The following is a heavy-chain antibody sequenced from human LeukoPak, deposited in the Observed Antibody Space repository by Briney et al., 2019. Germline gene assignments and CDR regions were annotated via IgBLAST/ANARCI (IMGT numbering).Heavy chain of an antibody. CDR2: IYYSGST. D-gene: IGHD1-1*01. J-gene: IGHJ4*02. V-gene: IGHV4-59*08. Sequence: SETLSLTCTVSGGSISSYYWSWIRQPPGKGLEWIGYIYYSGSTYYNPSLKSRVTISVDTSKNQFSLKLSSVTAADTAVYYCASFSWNDLNWGQGTLVTVSS. CDR3: ASFSWNDLN. CDR1: GGSISSYY.